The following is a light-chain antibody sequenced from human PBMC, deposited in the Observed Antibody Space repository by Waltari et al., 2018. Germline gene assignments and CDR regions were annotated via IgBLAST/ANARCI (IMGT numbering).Light chain of an antibody. V-gene: IGLV2-23*01. CDR1: SSDVGSYNL. Sequence: QSALTQPASVSGSPGQSITISCNGTSSDVGSYNLVSWYQQHPGKAPKLMIYEGSKRPSGVSNRFSGSKSGNTASLTSSGLQAEDEADYYCCSYAGSSTLVFGGGTKLTVL. CDR3: CSYAGSSTLV. CDR2: EGS. J-gene: IGLJ2*01.